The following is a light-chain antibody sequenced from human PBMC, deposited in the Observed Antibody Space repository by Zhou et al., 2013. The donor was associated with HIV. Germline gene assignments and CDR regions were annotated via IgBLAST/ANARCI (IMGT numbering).Light chain of an antibody. J-gene: IGKJ4*01. V-gene: IGKV3D-20*02. CDR1: QSVRIN. Sequence: ESVLTQSPATLSVSPGERVTLSCRASQSVRINLAWYQQKPGQPPRLVIYGASSRATGVPDRFSGSGSGTDFTLTISRLEPEDFAVYYCQQRSNWPRLTFGGGTKVEIK. CDR2: GAS. CDR3: QQRSNWPRLT.